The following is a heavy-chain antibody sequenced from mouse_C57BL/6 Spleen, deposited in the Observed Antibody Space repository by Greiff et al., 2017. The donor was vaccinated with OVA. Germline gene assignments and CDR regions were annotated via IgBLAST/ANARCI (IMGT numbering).Heavy chain of an antibody. V-gene: IGHV3-6*01. D-gene: IGHD2-3*01. CDR1: GYSITSGYY. J-gene: IGHJ3*01. CDR2: ISYDGSN. CDR3: ARGAIYDGYYGGFAY. Sequence: EVHLVESGPGLVKPSQSLSLTCSVTGYSITSGYYWNWIRQFPGNKLEWMGYISYDGSNNYNPSLKNRISITRDTSKNQFFLKLNSVTTEDTATYYCARGAIYDGYYGGFAYWGQGTLVTVSA.